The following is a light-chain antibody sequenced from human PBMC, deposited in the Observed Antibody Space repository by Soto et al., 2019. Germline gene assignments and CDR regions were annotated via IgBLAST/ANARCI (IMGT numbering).Light chain of an antibody. CDR1: QTISRN. J-gene: IGKJ2*01. CDR3: QQSYSIPYT. CDR2: VVS. Sequence: DIQLTQSPSSLSASVGDRVTITCRASQTISRNLNWYQQKPGEAPKLLMYVVSSLQGGVPSRFSGSESGTDYTLTISSLQPDDFATYYCQQSYSIPYTFGQGIKLEIK. V-gene: IGKV1-39*01.